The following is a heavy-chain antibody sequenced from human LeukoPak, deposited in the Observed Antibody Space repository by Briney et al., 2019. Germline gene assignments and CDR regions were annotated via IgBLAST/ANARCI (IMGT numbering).Heavy chain of an antibody. CDR1: GYSFTIYW. Sequence: GESLKISCKGCGYSFTIYWIGWVRQMTGKGLEGMRIIYPGDSDIRYSPSFQGQVTISADKSISTAYLQWSSLKASDTAMYYCARLAGYYDSSGVDLYYFDYWGQGTLVTVSS. CDR2: IYPGDSDI. D-gene: IGHD3-22*01. V-gene: IGHV5-51*01. CDR3: ARLAGYYDSSGVDLYYFDY. J-gene: IGHJ4*02.